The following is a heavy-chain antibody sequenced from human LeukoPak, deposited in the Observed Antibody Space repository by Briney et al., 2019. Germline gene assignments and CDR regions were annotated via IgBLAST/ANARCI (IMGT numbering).Heavy chain of an antibody. CDR3: ASRARYCSSTSCLDY. D-gene: IGHD2-2*01. CDR1: GGSISSSSYY. J-gene: IGHJ4*02. V-gene: IGHV4-39*01. CDR2: IYYSGST. Sequence: SETLSLTCTASGGSISSSSYYWGWIRQPPGKGLEWIGSIYYSGSTYYNPSLKSRVTISVDTSKNQFSLKLSSVTAADTAVYYCASRARYCSSTSCLDYWGQGTLVTVSS.